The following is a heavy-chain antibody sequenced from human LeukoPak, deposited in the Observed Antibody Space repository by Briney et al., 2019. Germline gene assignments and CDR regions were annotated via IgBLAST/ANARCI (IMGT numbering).Heavy chain of an antibody. J-gene: IGHJ3*02. V-gene: IGHV3-21*01. D-gene: IGHD3-22*01. CDR2: ITSSSTYI. CDR1: GFTFSIYG. Sequence: PGGTLRLSCAASGFTFSIYGMGWVRQAPGKGLEWVSSITSSSTYIYYADSVKGRFTISRDNAKNSLYLQMNSLRAEDSAVYYCARDHHRRLYDSQARDTFDIWGQGTMVTVSS. CDR3: ARDHHRRLYDSQARDTFDI.